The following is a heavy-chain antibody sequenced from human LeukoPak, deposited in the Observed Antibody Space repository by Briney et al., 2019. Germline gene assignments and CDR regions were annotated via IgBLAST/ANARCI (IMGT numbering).Heavy chain of an antibody. V-gene: IGHV3-33*01. D-gene: IGHD1-1*01. CDR1: GFSFSSYS. CDR2: IWYEANNN. Sequence: GGSLRLSCATSGFSFSSYSMHWVRQAPGKGLEWVAVIWYEANNNYYADSVKGRFTISRDNSKNTLYLQMNSLRAEDTAVYYCASPGRAGTTLPFDYWGQGTLVTVSA. CDR3: ASPGRAGTTLPFDY. J-gene: IGHJ4*02.